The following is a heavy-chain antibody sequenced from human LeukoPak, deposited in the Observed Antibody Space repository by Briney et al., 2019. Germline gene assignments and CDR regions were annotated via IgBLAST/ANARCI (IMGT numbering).Heavy chain of an antibody. Sequence: GGSLRLSCAACGSTFSSYAMTWVRQAPGKGREGVSAISGGGGATYYALSVRGRITISRDNSKNTLYLQMSSLRAEDTAVYYCAKDSSSSPYYFDYWGQGTLVTVSS. CDR1: GSTFSSYA. CDR3: AKDSSSSPYYFDY. J-gene: IGHJ4*02. CDR2: ISGGGGAT. V-gene: IGHV3-23*01. D-gene: IGHD6-6*01.